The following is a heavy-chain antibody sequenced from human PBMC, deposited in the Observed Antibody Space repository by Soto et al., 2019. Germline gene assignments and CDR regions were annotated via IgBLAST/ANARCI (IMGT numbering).Heavy chain of an antibody. CDR3: ASYYVSSGYYAYSLDY. Sequence: SETLSLTCTVSGSSISSGDYYWSWIRQPPGKGLEWIGYIYYSGSTYYNPSLKSRVTISVDTSKNQFSLKLSSVTAADTAVYYCASYYVSSGYYAYSLDYWGQETLATVS. D-gene: IGHD3-22*01. J-gene: IGHJ4*02. CDR1: GSSISSGDYY. V-gene: IGHV4-30-4*01. CDR2: IYYSGST.